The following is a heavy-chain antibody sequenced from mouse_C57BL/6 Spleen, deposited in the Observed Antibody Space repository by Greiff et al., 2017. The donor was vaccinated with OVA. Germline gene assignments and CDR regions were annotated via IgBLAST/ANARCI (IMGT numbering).Heavy chain of an antibody. V-gene: IGHV1-42*01. CDR2: INPSTGGT. D-gene: IGHD1-1*01. Sequence: EVQLQQSGPELVKPGASVKISCKASGYSFTGYYMNWVKQSPEKSLEWIGEINPSTGGTTYNQKFKAKATLTVDKSSSTAYMQLKSLTSEDSAVYYCARSYYGSSPYCDYWGQGTTLTVSS. J-gene: IGHJ2*01. CDR3: ARSYYGSSPYCDY. CDR1: GYSFTGYY.